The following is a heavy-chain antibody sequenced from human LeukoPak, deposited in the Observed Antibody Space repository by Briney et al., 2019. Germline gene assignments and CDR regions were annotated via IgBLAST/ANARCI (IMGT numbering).Heavy chain of an antibody. CDR3: ARGQWSGSTGPFDY. V-gene: IGHV4-59*01. Sequence: SETLSLTCTVSGGSISTFYWSWIRQPPGKELEFLGYISYTGSTNYNPSLRSRVTISLDTSKNHFSLKLNSVTAADPAVYYCARGQWSGSTGPFDYWGQGTLVTVSS. CDR2: ISYTGST. CDR1: GGSISTFY. D-gene: IGHD3-10*02. J-gene: IGHJ4*02.